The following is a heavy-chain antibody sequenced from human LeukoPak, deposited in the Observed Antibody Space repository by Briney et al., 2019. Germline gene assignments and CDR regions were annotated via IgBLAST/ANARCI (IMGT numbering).Heavy chain of an antibody. D-gene: IGHD3-9*01. Sequence: PSETLSLTCTVSGGSISTSSYYWGWVRQPPGKGLEWIGNIFYSGSTYYNPSLKSRVTISVDTSKNQFSLKLSSVTAADTAVYYCARLLAGHPFDYWGQGTLVTVSS. CDR3: ARLLAGHPFDY. CDR2: IFYSGST. CDR1: GGSISTSSYY. J-gene: IGHJ4*02. V-gene: IGHV4-39*01.